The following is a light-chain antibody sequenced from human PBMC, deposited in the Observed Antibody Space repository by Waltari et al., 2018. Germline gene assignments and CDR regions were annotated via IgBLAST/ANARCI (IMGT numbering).Light chain of an antibody. J-gene: IGLJ1*01. V-gene: IGLV3-19*01. CDR3: NSRDSSGSHYV. CDR2: GRN. Sequence: SSELTQDPAVSVALGQTVRVTCQGDSLRRTYSSWYQQKAGQAPIPVIYGRNNRPSGIPDRFSGSSSGNSASLTITGAQAEDEADYYCNSRDSSGSHYVFGAGTKVTVL. CDR1: SLRRTY.